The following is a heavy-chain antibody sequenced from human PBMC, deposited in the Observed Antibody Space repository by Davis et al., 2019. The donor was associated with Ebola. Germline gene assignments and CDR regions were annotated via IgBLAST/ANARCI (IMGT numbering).Heavy chain of an antibody. J-gene: IGHJ4*02. D-gene: IGHD2-15*01. Sequence: GESLKISCKASGYSFITHWIGWVRQLPGKGLEWMGIIYPGYSDTRYSPSFQGQVTISADKSISTAYLQWSSLKASDTAMYYCAFSDCSGGNCPFDYWGQGTLVTVSS. V-gene: IGHV5-51*01. CDR1: GYSFITHW. CDR3: AFSDCSGGNCPFDY. CDR2: IYPGYSDT.